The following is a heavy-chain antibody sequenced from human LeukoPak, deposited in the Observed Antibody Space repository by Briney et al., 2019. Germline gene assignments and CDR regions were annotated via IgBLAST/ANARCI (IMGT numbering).Heavy chain of an antibody. Sequence: SETLSLTCTVSGASISSYYWSWIRQPPGKGLEWIGYIYYSGSTNYNPSLKSRVTISVDTSKNQFSLKLSSVTAADTAVYYCARESYYFGSGTYYYYMDVWGKGTTVTVSS. V-gene: IGHV4-59*01. CDR2: IYYSGST. CDR3: ARESYYFGSGTYYYYMDV. D-gene: IGHD3-10*01. CDR1: GASISSYY. J-gene: IGHJ6*03.